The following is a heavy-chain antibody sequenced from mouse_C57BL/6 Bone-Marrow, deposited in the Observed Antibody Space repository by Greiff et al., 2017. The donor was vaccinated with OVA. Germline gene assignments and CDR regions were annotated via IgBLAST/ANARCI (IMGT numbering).Heavy chain of an antibody. J-gene: IGHJ3*01. Sequence: EVKLMESGGGLVQPKGSLKLSCAASGFSFNTYAMNWVRQAPGKGLEWVARIRSKSNNYATYYADSVKDRFTISRDDSESMLYLQMNNLKTEDTAMYYCVSYSAWFAYWCQGTLVTVSA. V-gene: IGHV10-1*01. CDR2: IRSKSNNYAT. D-gene: IGHD2-1*01. CDR1: GFSFNTYA. CDR3: VSYSAWFAY.